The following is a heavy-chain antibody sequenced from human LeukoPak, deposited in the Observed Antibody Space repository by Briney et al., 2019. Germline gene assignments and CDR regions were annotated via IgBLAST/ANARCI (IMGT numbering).Heavy chain of an antibody. V-gene: IGHV6-1*01. CDR2: TYYRSKWYN. Sequence: SQTLSLTCALSGDSFSSNNAAWDWLRQSPSRGLEWLGRTYYRSKWYNDYAVAVESRITINPDTSKNQFSLQLNSVTPEDTAVYCCARGAPRNWFDPWGQGTPVTVSS. J-gene: IGHJ5*02. CDR1: GDSFSSNNAA. CDR3: ARGAPRNWFDP.